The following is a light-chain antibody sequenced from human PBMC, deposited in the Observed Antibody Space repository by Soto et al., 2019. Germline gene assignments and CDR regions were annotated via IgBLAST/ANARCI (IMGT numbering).Light chain of an antibody. CDR1: QNINNY. Sequence: DIQMTQSPSSLSASVGDRVTITCQASQNINNYLNWYQQKPGRAPKLLIYDASNLEAGVPSRFRGSGSGTDFTFTISRLQPEDISTYYCQQYENLPSFGQGTRLEIK. CDR3: QQYENLPS. CDR2: DAS. J-gene: IGKJ5*01. V-gene: IGKV1-33*01.